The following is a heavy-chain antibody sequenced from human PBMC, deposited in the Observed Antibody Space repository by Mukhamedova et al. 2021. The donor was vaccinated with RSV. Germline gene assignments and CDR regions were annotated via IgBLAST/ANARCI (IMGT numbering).Heavy chain of an antibody. Sequence: WDGSNKYYADSMKGRFTISRDNSKNTLYLQMNSLRAEDTAVYYCARDLSGVATIDWYFDLWGRGTLVTVSS. CDR2: WDGSNK. V-gene: IGHV3-30*01. CDR3: ARDLSGVATIDWYFDL. D-gene: IGHD5-24*01. J-gene: IGHJ2*01.